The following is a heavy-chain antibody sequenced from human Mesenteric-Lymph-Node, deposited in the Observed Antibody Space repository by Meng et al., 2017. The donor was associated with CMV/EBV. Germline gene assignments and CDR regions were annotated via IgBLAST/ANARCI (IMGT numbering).Heavy chain of an antibody. D-gene: IGHD6-13*01. V-gene: IGHV4-38-2*02. Sequence: ESLKISCAASGFTVSSNYMSWVRQAPGKGLEWIGTIYHSGDTYYNPSLKSRVTISVDTSNNQFSLKLKSVTAADTAVYYCGRDRRGQQVIDYWGQGMLVTVSS. CDR3: GRDRRGQQVIDY. J-gene: IGHJ4*02. CDR1: GFTVSSNY. CDR2: IYHSGDT.